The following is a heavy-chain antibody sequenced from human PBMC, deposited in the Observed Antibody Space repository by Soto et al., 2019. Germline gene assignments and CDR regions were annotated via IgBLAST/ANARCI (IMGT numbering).Heavy chain of an antibody. CDR1: GFGFTFSTSA. V-gene: IGHV3-23*01. Sequence: PGGSLRLSCAASGFGFTFSTSAMSWVRQAPGKGLEWVSTVREDGGNTHYADSVKGRFTISRDNSKNTLFLQMNSLRAEDTAVYYCTRELEHTFDYWGQGTLVTVSS. CDR2: VREDGGNT. CDR3: TRELEHTFDY. J-gene: IGHJ4*02.